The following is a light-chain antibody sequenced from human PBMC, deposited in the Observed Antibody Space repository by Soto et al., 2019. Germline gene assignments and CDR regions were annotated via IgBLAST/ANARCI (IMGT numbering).Light chain of an antibody. Sequence: DIVMTQSPDSLAVSLCERATINCKSSQSVLDISNNKNYLAWYQQKPRQPPKLLIYWASARESGVTDRFSGSGSGTDFTLTISSLQAEDVAVYYCQQYYRTPPTFGQGTKVDIK. J-gene: IGKJ2*01. V-gene: IGKV4-1*01. CDR1: QSVLDISNNKNY. CDR3: QQYYRTPPT. CDR2: WAS.